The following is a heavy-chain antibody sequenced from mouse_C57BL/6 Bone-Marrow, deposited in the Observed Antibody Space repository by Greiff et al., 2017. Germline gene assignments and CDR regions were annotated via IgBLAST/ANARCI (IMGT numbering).Heavy chain of an antibody. CDR3: ALRSWFAY. D-gene: IGHD1-1*01. J-gene: IGHJ3*01. CDR1: GYTFTSYD. V-gene: IGHV1-85*01. Sequence: QVQLQQSGPELVKPGASVKLSCKASGYTFTSYDINWVKQRPGQGLEWIGWIFPRDGSTKYNEKFKGKATLTVATSSSTAYMELHSLTSEDSAVYFCALRSWFAYWGQGTLVTVSA. CDR2: IFPRDGST.